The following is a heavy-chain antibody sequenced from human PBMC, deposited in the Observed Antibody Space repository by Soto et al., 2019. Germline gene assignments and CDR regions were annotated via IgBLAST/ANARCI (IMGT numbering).Heavy chain of an antibody. V-gene: IGHV4-59*01. CDR3: ARSDPIVVVPAANDAFDI. CDR1: GGSISSYY. CDR2: IYYSGST. Sequence: SETLSLTCTVSGGSISSYYWSWIRQPPGKGLEWIGYIYYSGSTNYNPSLKSRVTISVDTSKNQFSLKLSSVTAADTAVYYCARSDPIVVVPAANDAFDIWGQGTMVTVSS. J-gene: IGHJ3*02. D-gene: IGHD2-2*01.